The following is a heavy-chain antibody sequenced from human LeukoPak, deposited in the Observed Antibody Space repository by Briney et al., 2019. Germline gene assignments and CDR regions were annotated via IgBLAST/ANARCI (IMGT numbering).Heavy chain of an antibody. V-gene: IGHV4-34*01. CDR1: GGSFSGYY. J-gene: IGHJ3*02. Sequence: SETLPLTCAVYGGSFSGYYWSWIRQPPGKGLEWIGEINHSGSTNYNPSLRSRVTISVDTSKNQFSLKLSSVTAADTAVYYCARGGRRDGYNYLVSEAFDIWGQGTMVTVSS. CDR2: INHSGST. CDR3: ARGGRRDGYNYLVSEAFDI. D-gene: IGHD5-24*01.